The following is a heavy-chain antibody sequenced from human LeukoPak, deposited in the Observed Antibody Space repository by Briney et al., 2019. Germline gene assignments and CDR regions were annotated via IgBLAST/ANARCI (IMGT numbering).Heavy chain of an antibody. CDR1: GFTVSSSY. CDR3: AIDSGYSYGSFDY. CDR2: VYTGGTT. Sequence: GGSLRLSCAASGFTVSSSYMNWVRQAPGKGLEWVSVVYTGGTTYFADSVKGRFTISRDNSENTLYLHMNSLRAEDTAVYYCAIDSGYSYGSFDYWGQGTLVTVSS. J-gene: IGHJ4*02. V-gene: IGHV3-66*01. D-gene: IGHD5-18*01.